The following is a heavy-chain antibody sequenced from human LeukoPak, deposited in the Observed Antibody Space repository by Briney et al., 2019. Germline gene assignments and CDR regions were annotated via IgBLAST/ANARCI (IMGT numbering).Heavy chain of an antibody. CDR2: IRGGGET. CDR3: AKANWVSNADAVW. V-gene: IGHV3-23*01. CDR1: GFSFTKYA. Sequence: GGSLRLSCAASGFSFTKYAMSWVRQAPARGPGWVSSIRGGGETLYADSVKGRFTLSRDDSRNTVYLQLNNLRVEDTAIYYCAKANWVSNADAVWWGQGTQVTVSS. J-gene: IGHJ4*02. D-gene: IGHD1-1*01.